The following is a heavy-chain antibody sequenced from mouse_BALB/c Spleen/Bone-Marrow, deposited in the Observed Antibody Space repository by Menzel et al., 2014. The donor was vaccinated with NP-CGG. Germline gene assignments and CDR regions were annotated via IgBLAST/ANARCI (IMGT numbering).Heavy chain of an antibody. V-gene: IGHV5-6-5*01. CDR3: ARARGVTTATPYYFDY. D-gene: IGHD1-2*01. Sequence: EVQVVESGGGLVKPGGSLKLSCAASGFSFSSYAVSWVRRTPEKRLEWVASISGGGNSYHSDNMKGRFTISRDNARNILYLQMSSLRSEDTAMYYCARARGVTTATPYYFDYWGQGTALTVSS. CDR1: GFSFSSYA. CDR2: ISGGGNS. J-gene: IGHJ2*01.